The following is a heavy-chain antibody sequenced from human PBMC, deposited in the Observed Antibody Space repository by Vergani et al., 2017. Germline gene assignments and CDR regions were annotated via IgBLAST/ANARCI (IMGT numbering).Heavy chain of an antibody. J-gene: IGHJ5*01. CDR3: ARWGNEKRLDS. CDR1: GFTFSSHS. V-gene: IGHV3-33*04. D-gene: IGHD1-1*01. Sequence: QVQLVESEGGVVQPGRSLTLSCVASGFTFSSHSMHWVRQAPGKGLEWVAVIWYEGSNKYYGDSVKGRFTISRDNSKNTLYLQMNSLRVEDTAVYYCARWGNEKRLDSWGQGTLVTVSS. CDR2: IWYEGSNK.